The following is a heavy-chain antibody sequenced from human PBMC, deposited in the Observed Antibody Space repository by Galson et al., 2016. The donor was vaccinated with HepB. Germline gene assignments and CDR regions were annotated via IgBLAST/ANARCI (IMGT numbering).Heavy chain of an antibody. CDR2: TYYRSNGYN. CDR3: VEQRKGAPYGMDV. CDR1: GDSVSSNSAA. J-gene: IGHJ6*02. Sequence: CAISGDSVSSNSAAWNWIRQSPSRGLEWLGRTYYRSNGYNDYAVSVKIRIIVNPDTSKNQFSLQLNSVTPEDTAVYYCVEQRKGAPYGMDVWGQGTTVTVS. D-gene: IGHD1/OR15-1a*01. V-gene: IGHV6-1*01.